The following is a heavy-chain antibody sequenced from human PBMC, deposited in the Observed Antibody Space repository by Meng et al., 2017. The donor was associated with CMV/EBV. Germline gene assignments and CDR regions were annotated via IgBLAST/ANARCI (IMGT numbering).Heavy chain of an antibody. Sequence: GSLKISCAASGFTFSSYAMSWVRQAPGKGLEWVSAISGSGGSTYYADSVKGRFTISRDNSKNTLYLQMNSLRAEDTAVYYCAKKSSSSSPRQYYFDYWGQGTLVTVSS. D-gene: IGHD6-6*01. V-gene: IGHV3-23*01. CDR3: AKKSSSSSPRQYYFDY. CDR1: GFTFSSYA. CDR2: ISGSGGST. J-gene: IGHJ4*02.